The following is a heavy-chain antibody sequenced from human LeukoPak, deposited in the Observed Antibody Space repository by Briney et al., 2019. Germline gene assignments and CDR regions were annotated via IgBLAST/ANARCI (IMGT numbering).Heavy chain of an antibody. Sequence: GGSLRLSCAASGFTFSGYWIHWVRQAPGKGLVWVSRINSDGSITTYADPVKGRFTISRDNAMNTLYLQMNSLRADDTAVYYCAKARGSSVYEQFDYWGQGTQVTVSP. CDR1: GFTFSGYW. CDR3: AKARGSSVYEQFDY. CDR2: INSDGSIT. V-gene: IGHV3-74*01. J-gene: IGHJ4*02. D-gene: IGHD5/OR15-5a*01.